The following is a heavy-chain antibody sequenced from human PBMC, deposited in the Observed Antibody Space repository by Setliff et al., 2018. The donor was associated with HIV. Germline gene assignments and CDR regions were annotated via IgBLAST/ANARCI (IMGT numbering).Heavy chain of an antibody. CDR2: VWYDGSNE. V-gene: IGHV3-33*06. J-gene: IGHJ4*02. CDR3: AKDPFKTTGGVDY. Sequence: GGSLRLSCAASGFTFSSYGMHWVRQAPGKGLEWVAVVWYDGSNENYADSVKGRFTISRDNSKNTLYLQMNSLRAEGTAIYYCAKDPFKTTGGVDYWGQGTLVTVSS. CDR1: GFTFSSYG. D-gene: IGHD4-4*01.